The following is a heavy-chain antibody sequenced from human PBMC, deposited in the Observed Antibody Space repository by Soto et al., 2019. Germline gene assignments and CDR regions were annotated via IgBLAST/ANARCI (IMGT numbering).Heavy chain of an antibody. J-gene: IGHJ4*02. Sequence: GASVKVSCKASGYTFTGYYMHWVRQAPGQGLEWMGWISAYNGNTNYAQKLQGRVTMTTDTSTSTAYMELRSLRSDDTAVYYCARDLGDYAGRDFDYWGQGTLVTVSS. CDR1: GYTFTGYY. CDR2: ISAYNGNT. V-gene: IGHV1-18*04. D-gene: IGHD4-17*01. CDR3: ARDLGDYAGRDFDY.